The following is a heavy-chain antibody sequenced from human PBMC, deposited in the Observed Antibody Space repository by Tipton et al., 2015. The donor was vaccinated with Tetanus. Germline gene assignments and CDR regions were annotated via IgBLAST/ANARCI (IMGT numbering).Heavy chain of an antibody. CDR3: ARGYNGYDILTAYPHYFDS. V-gene: IGHV1-69*01. CDR1: GGTFTNYA. J-gene: IGHJ4*02. CDR2: ITPIFGTT. D-gene: IGHD3-9*01. Sequence: QVQLVQSGAEMKKPGSSVKVSCKASGGTFTNYALSWVRQAPGQGLEWVGGITPIFGTTNSAPKFQGRVTITADESTNTAYMELSSLRSEDTAVYYCARGYNGYDILTAYPHYFDSWGQGTLVTVSS.